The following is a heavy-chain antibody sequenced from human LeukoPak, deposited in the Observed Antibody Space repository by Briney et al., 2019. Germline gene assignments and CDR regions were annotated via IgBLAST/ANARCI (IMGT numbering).Heavy chain of an antibody. Sequence: PSETLSLTCTVSGGSLSSSYWSWIRQPPKKGLEWIGYIYYTGSTNYNPSLKSRVTISVDTSKNQFSLKLSSVTAADTAVYYCAREGGVMTLLRDYYFDYWGQGTLVTVSS. J-gene: IGHJ4*02. CDR2: IYYTGST. CDR1: GGSLSSSY. CDR3: AREGGVMTLLRDYYFDY. V-gene: IGHV4-59*12. D-gene: IGHD3-3*01.